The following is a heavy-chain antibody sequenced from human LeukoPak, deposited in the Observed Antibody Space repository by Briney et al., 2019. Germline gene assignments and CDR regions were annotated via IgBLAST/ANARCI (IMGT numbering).Heavy chain of an antibody. CDR2: ISYDGSNK. CDR3: AREGSRGLDY. Sequence: GRSLRLSCAASGFTFSSYAMHWVRQAPGKGLEWVAVISYDGSNKHYADSVKGRFTISRDNSKNTLYLQMNSLRAEDTAVYYCAREGSRGLDYWGQGTLVTVSS. D-gene: IGHD1-26*01. CDR1: GFTFSSYA. J-gene: IGHJ4*02. V-gene: IGHV3-30*04.